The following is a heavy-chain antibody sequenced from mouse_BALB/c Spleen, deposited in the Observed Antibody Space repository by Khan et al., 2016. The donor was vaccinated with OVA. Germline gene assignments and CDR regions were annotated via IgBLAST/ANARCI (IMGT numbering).Heavy chain of an antibody. CDR1: GYTFTNYG. D-gene: IGHD2-1*01. CDR2: INTYTGEP. CDR3: ARSNGNYWFAY. J-gene: IGHJ3*01. V-gene: IGHV9-3-1*01. Sequence: QIQLVQSGPELKKPGETVKISCKASGYTFTNYGMNWVKQAPGKGLKWIGWINTYTGEPTYADDFKGRFAFSLETSARIAYLQINNLKNEDTATYFCARSNGNYWFAYWGQGTLVTVSA.